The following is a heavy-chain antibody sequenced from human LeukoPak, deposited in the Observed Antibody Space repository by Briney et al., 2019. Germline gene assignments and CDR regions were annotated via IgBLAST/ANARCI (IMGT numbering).Heavy chain of an antibody. D-gene: IGHD3-22*01. CDR1: GYTFTSYY. CDR2: INPSGGST. Sequence: GASVKVSCKASGYTFTSYYMHWVRQAPGQGLEWMAIINPSGGSTRYAQKFQGRVTMTRDTSTSTVYMELSSLRSEDTAVYYCARDPRPSHDSSFYYYPGDYGAREPLAPVP. CDR3: ARDPRPSHDSSFYYYPGDY. J-gene: IGHJ4*02. V-gene: IGHV1-46*01.